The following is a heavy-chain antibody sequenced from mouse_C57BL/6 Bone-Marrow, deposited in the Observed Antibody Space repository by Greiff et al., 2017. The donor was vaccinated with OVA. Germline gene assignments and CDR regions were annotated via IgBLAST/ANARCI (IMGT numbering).Heavy chain of an antibody. CDR2: IDPSDSYT. V-gene: IGHV1-69*01. CDR1: GYTFTSYW. CDR3: ARPNYDGSSYGYFDV. Sequence: QVQLQQPGAELVMPGASVKLSCKASGYTFTSYWMHWVKQRPGQGLEWIGEIDPSDSYTNYNQKFKGKSTLTVDKSSSTAYMQLSSLTSEDAADYYCARPNYDGSSYGYFDVWGTGTTVTVSS. D-gene: IGHD1-1*01. J-gene: IGHJ1*03.